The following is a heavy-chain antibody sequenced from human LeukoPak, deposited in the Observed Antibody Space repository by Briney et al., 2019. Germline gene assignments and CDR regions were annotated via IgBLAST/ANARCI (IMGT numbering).Heavy chain of an antibody. Sequence: GSLRLSCAASGFIFSGHAMYWARQAPGKGLEWVAVISYDGSNKYYADSVKGRFTFSRDNSKNTLYLQMNSLRAEDTAVYYCAKEYCSNSVCHSLDYWGQGTLVTVSS. J-gene: IGHJ4*02. CDR2: ISYDGSNK. V-gene: IGHV3-30*18. D-gene: IGHD2-8*01. CDR1: GFIFSGHA. CDR3: AKEYCSNSVCHSLDY.